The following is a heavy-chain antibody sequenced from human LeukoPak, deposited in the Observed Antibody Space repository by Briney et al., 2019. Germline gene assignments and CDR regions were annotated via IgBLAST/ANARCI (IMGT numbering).Heavy chain of an antibody. V-gene: IGHV3-48*01. Sequence: GGSLRLSCAASGFTFSSYSMNWVRQAPGKGLEWVSYISSSSSTIYYADSVKGRFTISRDNAKNSLYLQMNSLRAEDTAVYYCARDSRYDSGSDWGQGTLVTVSS. J-gene: IGHJ4*02. CDR1: GFTFSSYS. CDR3: ARDSRYDSGSD. D-gene: IGHD3-22*01. CDR2: ISSSSSTI.